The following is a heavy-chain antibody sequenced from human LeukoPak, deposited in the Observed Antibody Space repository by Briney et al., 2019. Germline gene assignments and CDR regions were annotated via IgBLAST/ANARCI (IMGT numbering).Heavy chain of an antibody. J-gene: IGHJ3*02. V-gene: IGHV4-59*11. CDR2: ISYIGST. CDR1: DDSFSSHY. D-gene: IGHD4-17*01. Sequence: KPSETLSLTCAVSDDSFSSHYWTWIRQPPGKGLEWIGYISYIGSTNYNPSLKSRVTISIDTSKSQFSLKLTSVTAADTAVYYCARDLVTVTKGFDIWGQGTMVGVSS. CDR3: ARDLVTVTKGFDI.